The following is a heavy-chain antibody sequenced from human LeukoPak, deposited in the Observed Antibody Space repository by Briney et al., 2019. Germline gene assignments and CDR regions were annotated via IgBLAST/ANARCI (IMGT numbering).Heavy chain of an antibody. V-gene: IGHV4-59*01. CDR1: GGSISSYY. D-gene: IGHD3-16*02. CDR3: ARGLENYDYVWGSYRYIYFDY. Sequence: SETLSLTCTVSGGSISSYYWSWIRQPPGNGLDWIGYIYYSASTNYNPSLKSRVTISVDTSKNQFSLKLSSVTAADTAVYYCARGLENYDYVWGSYRYIYFDYWGQGTLVTVSS. J-gene: IGHJ4*02. CDR2: IYYSAST.